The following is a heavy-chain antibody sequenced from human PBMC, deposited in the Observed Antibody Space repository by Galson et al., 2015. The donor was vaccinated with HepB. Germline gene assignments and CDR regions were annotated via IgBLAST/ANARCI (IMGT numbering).Heavy chain of an antibody. V-gene: IGHV1-46*01. Sequence: SCKASGYTFTSYYIHWVRQAPGQGLEWMGIINPSGGSTSYVQKFQGRVTMTRDTSTSTVYMELSSLRSEDTAVYYCARSLTSSSWFDYWGQGTLVIVSS. CDR1: GYTFTSYY. J-gene: IGHJ5*01. D-gene: IGHD6-13*01. CDR2: INPSGGST. CDR3: ARSLTSSSWFDY.